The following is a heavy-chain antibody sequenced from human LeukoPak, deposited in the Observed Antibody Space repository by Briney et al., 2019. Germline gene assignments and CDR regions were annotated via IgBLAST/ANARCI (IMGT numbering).Heavy chain of an antibody. CDR3: AKDGGRWEENWFDP. J-gene: IGHJ5*02. V-gene: IGHV3-23*01. CDR1: GFTFSSHA. D-gene: IGHD1-26*01. CDR2: ITGSGGST. Sequence: GGSLRLSCAASGFTFSSHAMGWVRQAPGKGLEWVSRITGSGGSTYYEDSVKGRFTIARDNSKNTLYLQMNSLRAEDTAVYYCAKDGGRWEENWFDPWGQGTLVTVSS.